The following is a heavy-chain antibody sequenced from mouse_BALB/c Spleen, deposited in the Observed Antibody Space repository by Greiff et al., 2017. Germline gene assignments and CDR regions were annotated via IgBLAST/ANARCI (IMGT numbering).Heavy chain of an antibody. CDR3: ARSDYGSSLDY. Sequence: EVHGVESGGGLVQPGGSRKLSCAASGFTFSSFGMHWVRQAPEKGLEWVAYISSGSSTIYYADTVKGRFTISRDNPKNTLFLQMTSLRSEDTAMYYCARSDYGSSLDYWGQGTTLTVSS. CDR1: GFTFSSFG. D-gene: IGHD1-1*01. CDR2: ISSGSSTI. J-gene: IGHJ2*01. V-gene: IGHV5-17*02.